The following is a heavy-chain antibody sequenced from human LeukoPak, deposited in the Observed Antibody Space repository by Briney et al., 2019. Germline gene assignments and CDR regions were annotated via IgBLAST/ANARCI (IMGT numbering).Heavy chain of an antibody. CDR2: ISSSSSYI. CDR3: AREAKQWLASFDY. Sequence: GGSLRPSCAASGFTFSSYSMNWVRQAPGKGLEWVSSISSSSSYIYYADSVKGRFTISRDNAKNSLYLQMNSLRAEDTAVYYCAREAKQWLASFDYWGQGTLVTVSS. V-gene: IGHV3-21*01. J-gene: IGHJ4*02. CDR1: GFTFSSYS. D-gene: IGHD6-19*01.